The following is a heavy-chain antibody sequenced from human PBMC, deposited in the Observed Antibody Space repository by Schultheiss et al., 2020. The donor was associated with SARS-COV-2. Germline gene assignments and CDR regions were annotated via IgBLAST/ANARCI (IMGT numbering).Heavy chain of an antibody. V-gene: IGHV3-23*01. D-gene: IGHD2-2*01. CDR2: LSGSGGST. Sequence: GESLKISCAASGFTFSNYAMNWVRQAPGKGLEWVSGLSGSGGSTYYADSVKGRFTISRDNSKNTVYLQMNSLRAEDTAVYYCAKGSLRGVPAASIDYWGQGTLVTVSS. CDR3: AKGSLRGVPAASIDY. CDR1: GFTFSNYA. J-gene: IGHJ4*02.